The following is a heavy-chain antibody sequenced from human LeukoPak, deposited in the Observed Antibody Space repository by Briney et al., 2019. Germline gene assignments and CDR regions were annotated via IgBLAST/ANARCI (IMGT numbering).Heavy chain of an antibody. CDR2: IDANSGGT. V-gene: IGHV1-2*02. Sequence: ASVKVSCKTSGLTFTGYYFHWMRQAPGQGLEWMGSIDANSGGTEYAQKFQGRVTMTRDTSLSTAYMEVTSLTSDDTAVYYCARDLFWTGYYYFDFWGQGTLVTVSS. D-gene: IGHD3-3*01. J-gene: IGHJ4*02. CDR1: GLTFTGYY. CDR3: ARDLFWTGYYYFDF.